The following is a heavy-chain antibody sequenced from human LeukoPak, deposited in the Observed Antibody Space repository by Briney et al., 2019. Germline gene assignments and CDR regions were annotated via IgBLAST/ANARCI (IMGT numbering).Heavy chain of an antibody. Sequence: GGSLRLSCAASGFAPSNDWMHWVRQAPGKGLEWVSRISTDGSTTGYADSVKGRFTISRDNAKNTLYLEMNSLGAEDTAVYYCASLGHQWLESYWGQGTLVTVSS. CDR2: ISTDGSTT. CDR3: ASLGHQWLESY. CDR1: GFAPSNDW. V-gene: IGHV3-74*01. J-gene: IGHJ4*02. D-gene: IGHD5-12*01.